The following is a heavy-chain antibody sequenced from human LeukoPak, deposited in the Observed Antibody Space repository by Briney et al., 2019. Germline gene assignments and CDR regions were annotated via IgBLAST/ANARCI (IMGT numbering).Heavy chain of an antibody. J-gene: IGHJ4*02. CDR2: IKKDGSDK. CDR1: GFTFSSYW. V-gene: IGHV3-7*01. D-gene: IGHD6-19*01. Sequence: GGSLRLSCAASGFTFSSYWVNWVRQAPGKGLEWVANIKKDGSDKNYLGSVKGRFTISRDNAKNSLYVQMNSLRVEDTAVYYCVAGSGWRFDYWGQGTLVTVSS. CDR3: VAGSGWRFDY.